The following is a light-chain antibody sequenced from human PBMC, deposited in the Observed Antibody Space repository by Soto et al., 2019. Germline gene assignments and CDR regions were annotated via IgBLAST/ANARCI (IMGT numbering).Light chain of an antibody. CDR3: QQYYNWPLT. V-gene: IGKV3-15*01. CDR1: QNINSY. Sequence: EIVMTQSPATLSVSPGERAALSCRASQNINSYLAWYQQKPDQPPRLLIYGSSTRATAIPARFSGSGSGTEFTLIISRLQSEDFAVYYCQQYYNWPLTFGGGTKVEIK. CDR2: GSS. J-gene: IGKJ4*01.